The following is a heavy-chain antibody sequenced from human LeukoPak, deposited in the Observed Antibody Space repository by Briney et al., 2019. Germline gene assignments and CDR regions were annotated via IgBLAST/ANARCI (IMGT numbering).Heavy chain of an antibody. D-gene: IGHD3-10*01. CDR3: ANAGVRGVIPLC. J-gene: IGHJ4*02. CDR2: IWSNGNNR. CDR1: GFTFSSYG. V-gene: IGHV3-33*06. Sequence: AGGSLRLSCAASGFTFSSYGMHWVRQAPGKGLEWVAVIWSNGNNRYYADSVKGRFTFSRDNSKSTLSLQMNSLRAEDTAVYYCANAGVRGVIPLCWGQGTLVTVSS.